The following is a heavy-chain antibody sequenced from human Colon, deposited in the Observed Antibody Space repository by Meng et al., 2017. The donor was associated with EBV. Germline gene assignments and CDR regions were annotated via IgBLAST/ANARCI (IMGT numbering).Heavy chain of an antibody. D-gene: IGHD4-17*01. CDR1: GDSLTRNAW. J-gene: IGHJ5*02. CDR3: ARRDYGNYPLKSP. CDR2: INHTGYS. V-gene: IGHV4-4*02. Sequence: ESCPGLWKTSGTLSVPGAVSGDSLTRNAWWSAGHQPPGKGLDWIGQINHTGYSTFNPSLQSRVTMSVDKSKNQFFLTVRSVPASDTAVYYCARRDYGNYPLKSPWGQGVLVTVSS.